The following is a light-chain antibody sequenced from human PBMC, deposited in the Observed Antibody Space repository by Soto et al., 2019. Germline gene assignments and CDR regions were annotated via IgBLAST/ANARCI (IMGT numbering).Light chain of an antibody. CDR3: SSYSSSTTHVV. Sequence: QSALTQPASVSGSPGRSVTISCTGTSTDVGDFNYVSWYQHLPGRAPKLIIYDVTNRPSGISYRFSASKSGRTASLTISGLPALDVAAYYSSSYSSSTTHVVFGGGTKLTVL. CDR2: DVT. V-gene: IGLV2-14*03. CDR1: STDVGDFNY. J-gene: IGLJ2*01.